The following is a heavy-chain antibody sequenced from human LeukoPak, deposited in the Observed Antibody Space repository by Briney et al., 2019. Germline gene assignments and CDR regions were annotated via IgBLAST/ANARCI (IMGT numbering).Heavy chain of an antibody. CDR1: GFTFSDYY. Sequence: GGLRLSCAASGFTFSDYYMSWIRQAPGKGLEWVSYISSSSSYTNYADSVKGRFTISRDNAKNSLYLQMNSLRAEDTAVYYCAKTPAPMGFNWFDPWGQGTLVTVSS. CDR3: AKTPAPMGFNWFDP. D-gene: IGHD4-23*01. CDR2: ISSSSSYT. V-gene: IGHV3-11*06. J-gene: IGHJ5*02.